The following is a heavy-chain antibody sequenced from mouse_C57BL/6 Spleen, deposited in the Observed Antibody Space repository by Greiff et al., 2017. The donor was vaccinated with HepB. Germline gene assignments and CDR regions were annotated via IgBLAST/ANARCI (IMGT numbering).Heavy chain of an antibody. V-gene: IGHV5-6*01. D-gene: IGHD4-1*01. Sequence: EVQVVESGGDLVKPGGSLKLSCAASGFTFSSYGMSWVRQTPDKRLEWVATISSGGSYTYYPDSVKGRFTISRDNAKNTLYLQMSSLKSEDTAMYYCARELGPTFAYWGQGTLVTVSA. CDR2: ISSGGSYT. CDR3: ARELGPTFAY. CDR1: GFTFSSYG. J-gene: IGHJ3*01.